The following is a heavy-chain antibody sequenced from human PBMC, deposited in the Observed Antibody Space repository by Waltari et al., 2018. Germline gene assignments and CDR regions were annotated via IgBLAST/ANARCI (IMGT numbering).Heavy chain of an antibody. J-gene: IGHJ4*02. CDR2: IKQDGSEK. D-gene: IGHD6-13*01. Sequence: EVQLVESGGGLVQPGGSLRLSCAASGFTFSSHWMSWVRQAPGKGLEWVANIKQDGSEKYYVDSVKGRFTISRDNAKNSLYLQMNSLRAEDTAVYYCARELGSSSCWGQGTLVTVSS. V-gene: IGHV3-7*01. CDR3: ARELGSSSC. CDR1: GFTFSSHW.